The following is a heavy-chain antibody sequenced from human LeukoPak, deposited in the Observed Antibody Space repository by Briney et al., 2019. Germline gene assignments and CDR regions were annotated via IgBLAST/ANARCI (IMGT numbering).Heavy chain of an antibody. Sequence: ASVKVSCKASGFTFTNYDINWVRQAPGQGLEWLGIFNPNAGSATYAQKFQGRVTMTRDTSTSTVYMELSSLRSGDTAVYYCARDLWYRTYYYYYGMDVWGQGTTVTVSS. D-gene: IGHD2-21*01. CDR1: GFTFTNYD. J-gene: IGHJ6*02. V-gene: IGHV1-46*01. CDR3: ARDLWYRTYYYYYGMDV. CDR2: FNPNAGSA.